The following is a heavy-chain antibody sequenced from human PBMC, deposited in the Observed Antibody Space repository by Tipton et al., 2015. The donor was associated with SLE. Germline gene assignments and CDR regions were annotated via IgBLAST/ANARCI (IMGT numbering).Heavy chain of an antibody. CDR2: IYYSGST. J-gene: IGHJ3*02. CDR3: ARALGSTSCPDI. Sequence: TLSLTCTVSGGSISTYFWSWIRQPAGKGLEWIGRIYYSGSTNYNPSLKSRVTISVDTSKNQFSLKLSSVTAADTAVYYCARALGSTSCPDIWGQGTMVTVSS. V-gene: IGHV4-4*07. CDR1: GGSISTYF. D-gene: IGHD2-2*01.